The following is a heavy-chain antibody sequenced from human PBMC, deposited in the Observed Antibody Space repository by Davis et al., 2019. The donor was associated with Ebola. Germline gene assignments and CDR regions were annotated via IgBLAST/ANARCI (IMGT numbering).Heavy chain of an antibody. J-gene: IGHJ6*02. CDR1: GFTFSSYA. CDR3: ANSFRPDSSGYYGSHIYFYYIDV. CDR2: ISGSGGST. Sequence: GESLKISCAASGFTFSSYAMSWVRQAPGKGLEWVSAISGSGGSTYYADSVKGRFTISRDNSKNTLYLQMNSLRAEDTAVYYCANSFRPDSSGYYGSHIYFYYIDVWGQGTTVTVSS. D-gene: IGHD3-22*01. V-gene: IGHV3-23*01.